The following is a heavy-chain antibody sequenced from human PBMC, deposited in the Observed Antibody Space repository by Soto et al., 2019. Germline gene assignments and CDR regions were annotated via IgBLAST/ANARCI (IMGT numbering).Heavy chain of an antibody. CDR1: GDTFTSYY. Sequence: GASVKVSCKASGDTFTSYYMHWVRQAPGQGLEWMGIINPSGGSTSYAQKFQGRVTMTRDTSTSTVYMELSSLRSEDTAVYYCARGRGHDSSGSPRGNWFDPWGQGTLVTVSS. J-gene: IGHJ5*02. V-gene: IGHV1-46*03. CDR2: INPSGGST. D-gene: IGHD3-22*01. CDR3: ARGRGHDSSGSPRGNWFDP.